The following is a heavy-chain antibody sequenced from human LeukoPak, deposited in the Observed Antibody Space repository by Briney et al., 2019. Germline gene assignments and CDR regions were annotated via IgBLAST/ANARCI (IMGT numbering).Heavy chain of an antibody. CDR3: ARMFQYYYMDV. J-gene: IGHJ6*03. Sequence: SETLSLTCTVSGGSISSYYWSWIRQPPGTGLEWIGYIYSSGSTNYNPSLKSRDTISVDTSRNQFSLKLSSVTAADTAMYYCARMFQYYYMDVWGKGTTVTVSS. V-gene: IGHV4-59*01. D-gene: IGHD3-10*02. CDR2: IYSSGST. CDR1: GGSISSYY.